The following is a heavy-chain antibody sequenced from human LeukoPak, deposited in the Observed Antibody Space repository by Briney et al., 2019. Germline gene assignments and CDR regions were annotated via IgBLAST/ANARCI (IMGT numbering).Heavy chain of an antibody. CDR1: GFTFSSYG. CDR3: ATVSFYDSSGYPDY. Sequence: GGSLRLSCAASGFTFSSYGMHWVRQAPGKGLEWVAVIWYDGSNKYYADSVKGRFTISRDNSKNTLYLQMNSLRAEDTAVYYCATVSFYDSSGYPDYWGQGTLVTVSS. J-gene: IGHJ4*02. V-gene: IGHV3-33*08. CDR2: IWYDGSNK. D-gene: IGHD3-22*01.